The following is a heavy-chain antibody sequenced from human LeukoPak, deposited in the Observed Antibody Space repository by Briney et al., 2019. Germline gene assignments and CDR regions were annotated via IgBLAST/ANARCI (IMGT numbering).Heavy chain of an antibody. CDR2: IYHNGDV. CDR1: GGSISTDNW. J-gene: IGHJ4*01. V-gene: IGHV4-4*02. D-gene: IGHD6-19*01. Sequence: SETLSLTCAVSGGSISTDNWWHWIHQSPGKGLEWIAEIYHNGDVHYNPSLKSRVTMSVDTSKNQFSLKVNSVTAADTATYFCAREVAAGSYRGFDYWGQGTLVSVSS. CDR3: AREVAAGSYRGFDY.